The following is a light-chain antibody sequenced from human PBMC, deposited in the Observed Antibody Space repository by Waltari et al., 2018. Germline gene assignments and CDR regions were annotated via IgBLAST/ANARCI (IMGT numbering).Light chain of an antibody. CDR2: KTS. CDR3: HQYNSYSTWT. J-gene: IGKJ1*01. CDR1: PTIGTS. V-gene: IGKV1-5*03. Sequence: DIQMTQSPSTLSASVGDRVYIPCLASPTIGTSVAWYQQKPGRPPQLLIYKTSRLDSGVPSRFSGSGSGTEVTLTISSLQPDDFATYYCHQYNSYSTWTFGQGTKVEIK.